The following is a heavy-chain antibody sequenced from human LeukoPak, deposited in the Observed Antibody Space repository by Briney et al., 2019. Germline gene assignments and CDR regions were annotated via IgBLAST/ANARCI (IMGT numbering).Heavy chain of an antibody. CDR2: ISGSGVGSGTRT. J-gene: IGHJ4*02. V-gene: IGHV3-23*01. CDR3: AKAPVTTCSGAYCYPFDY. CDR1: GFTFSSYA. D-gene: IGHD2-15*01. Sequence: PGGSLRLSCAASGFTFSSYAMSWVRQAPGKGLEWVSGISGSGVGSGTRTHYADSVKGRFTISRDNSKNTLYLQMNSLRAEDTAVYYCAKAPVTTCSGAYCYPFDYWGQGTLVTVSS.